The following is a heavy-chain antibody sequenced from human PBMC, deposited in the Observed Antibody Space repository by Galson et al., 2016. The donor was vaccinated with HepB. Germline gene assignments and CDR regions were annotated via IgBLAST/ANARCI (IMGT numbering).Heavy chain of an antibody. CDR2: ISGSRSII. Sequence: SLRLSCAASELSLSDYYLSWIRQAPGKGLECVSYISGSRSIIYYADSVKGRFTISTDNARNSVFLQMDSLSDEDTAVYYCARARVEGVIRMGDYYGMDVWGKGTTVIVST. J-gene: IGHJ6*04. V-gene: IGHV3-11*01. D-gene: IGHD3-16*02. CDR3: ARARVEGVIRMGDYYGMDV. CDR1: ELSLSDYY.